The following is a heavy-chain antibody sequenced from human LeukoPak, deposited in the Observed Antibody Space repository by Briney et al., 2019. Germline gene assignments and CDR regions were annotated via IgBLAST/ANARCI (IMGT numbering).Heavy chain of an antibody. CDR3: ARDHSSASYTYYYYYIDV. J-gene: IGHJ6*03. CDR2: INQSGIT. Sequence: KSSETLSLTCAVYGGSFSGYYWNWIRQPPGKGLEWVGEINQSGITDCNSSLKSRVTISLDTSNNQFSLKLSSVTAADTAVYYCARDHSSASYTYYYYYIDVWGKGTTVTVSS. D-gene: IGHD1-26*01. CDR1: GGSFSGYY. V-gene: IGHV4-34*01.